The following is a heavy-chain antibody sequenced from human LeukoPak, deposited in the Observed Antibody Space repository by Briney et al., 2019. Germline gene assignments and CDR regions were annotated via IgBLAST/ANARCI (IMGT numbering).Heavy chain of an antibody. Sequence: PGGSLRLSCAASGFTFDDHGMSWVRQAPGKVLEWVSGINWNGGSTGYADSVKGRFTISRDNARNSLYLQMNSVRAEDTALYYCARDLGSGWTRFDYWGQGTLVTVSS. D-gene: IGHD6-19*01. CDR2: INWNGGST. CDR1: GFTFDDHG. J-gene: IGHJ4*02. CDR3: ARDLGSGWTRFDY. V-gene: IGHV3-20*04.